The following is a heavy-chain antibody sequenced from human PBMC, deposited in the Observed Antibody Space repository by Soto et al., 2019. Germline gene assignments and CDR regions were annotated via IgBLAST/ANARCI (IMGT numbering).Heavy chain of an antibody. CDR3: ARDPSGWYTVPYRSMYCFDY. J-gene: IGHJ4*02. D-gene: IGHD6-19*01. CDR1: GYTFTSYG. Sequence: ASVKVSCKASGYTFTSYGISWVRQAPGQGLEWMGWISAYNGNTNYAQKLQGRVTMTTDTSTSTAYMELRSLRSDDTAVYYCARDPSGWYTVPYRSMYCFDYCGQGTLVTVSS. CDR2: ISAYNGNT. V-gene: IGHV1-18*04.